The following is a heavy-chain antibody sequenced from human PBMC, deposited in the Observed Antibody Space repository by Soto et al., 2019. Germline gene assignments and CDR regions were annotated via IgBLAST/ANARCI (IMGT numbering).Heavy chain of an antibody. V-gene: IGHV1-8*01. Sequence: QVQLVQSGAEVKKPGASGKVSCKASGYTFTSYDINWVRQATGQGLEWMGWMNPNSGNTGYAQKFQGRGTMTRNTSISTAYMELSSLRSEDTAVYYCERGDRSQYYYYYYGMDVCGLGTTVTVSS. CDR2: MNPNSGNT. D-gene: IGHD3-22*01. CDR1: GYTFTSYD. J-gene: IGHJ6*02. CDR3: ERGDRSQYYYYYYGMDV.